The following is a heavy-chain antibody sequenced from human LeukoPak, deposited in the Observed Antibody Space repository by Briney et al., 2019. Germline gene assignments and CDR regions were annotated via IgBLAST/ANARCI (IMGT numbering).Heavy chain of an antibody. Sequence: ASVKVTCKVSGYTLTELSMHGVRQAPGKGLAGVGGFDPEERETIYAQKFQGRVTMTEDTSTDTAYMELSNLTSEDTAVYYCATDRVGLGYCSGGSCRRFNYWGQGTLVTVSS. J-gene: IGHJ4*02. D-gene: IGHD2-15*01. CDR1: GYTLTELS. V-gene: IGHV1-24*01. CDR3: ATDRVGLGYCSGGSCRRFNY. CDR2: FDPEERET.